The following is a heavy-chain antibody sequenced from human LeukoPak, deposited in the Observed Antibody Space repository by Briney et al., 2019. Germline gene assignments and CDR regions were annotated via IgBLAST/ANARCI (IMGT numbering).Heavy chain of an antibody. CDR2: FCYSGST. J-gene: IGHJ3*02. Sequence: SETLSLTCTVSGGSIISNTYCWGWIRQPPGKGLEWIGSFCYSGSTYSNSSLKSRVTISVDTSKYQFSLKLSSVTAADTAVYYCARLFPLMVRGVSDAFDIWGQGTMVTVSS. CDR1: GGSIISNTYC. D-gene: IGHD3-10*01. V-gene: IGHV4-39*01. CDR3: ARLFPLMVRGVSDAFDI.